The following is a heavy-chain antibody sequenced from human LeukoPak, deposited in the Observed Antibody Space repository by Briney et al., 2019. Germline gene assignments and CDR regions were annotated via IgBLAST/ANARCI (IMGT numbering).Heavy chain of an antibody. CDR3: ARHTPGYMDV. J-gene: IGHJ6*02. V-gene: IGHV4-39*01. D-gene: IGHD6-13*01. CDR1: GGSISSSSYY. CDR2: IYYSGNT. Sequence: PSETLSLTCTVSGGSISSSSYYWGWIRQPPGKGLEWIGSIYYSGNTYYNPSLKSRVTISVDTSKNQFSLKLSSVTAADTAVYYCARHTPGYMDVWGQGTTVTVSS.